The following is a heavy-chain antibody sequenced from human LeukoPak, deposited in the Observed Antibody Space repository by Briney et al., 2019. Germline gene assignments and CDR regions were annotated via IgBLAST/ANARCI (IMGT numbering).Heavy chain of an antibody. CDR1: GGSFSGYY. Sequence: SETLSLTCAVYGGSFSGYYWSWIRQPPGKGLEWIGEINHSGSTNYNPSLKSRVTISVDTSKNQFSLKLSSVTAADTAVYYCARVSVSVIAFDYWGQGTLVTVS. V-gene: IGHV4-34*01. CDR3: ARVSVSVIAFDY. CDR2: INHSGST. J-gene: IGHJ4*02. D-gene: IGHD3-22*01.